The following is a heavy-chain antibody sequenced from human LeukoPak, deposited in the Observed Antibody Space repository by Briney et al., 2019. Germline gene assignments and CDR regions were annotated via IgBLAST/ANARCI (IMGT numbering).Heavy chain of an antibody. V-gene: IGHV3-30*02. J-gene: IGHJ4*02. CDR2: IRYDGSNK. CDR1: GFTFSSYG. CDR3: AKERDTAMVTIDY. D-gene: IGHD5-18*01. Sequence: PGGSLRLSCAASGFTFSSYGMHWVRQAPGKGLEWVAFIRYDGSNKYYADSVKGRFTISRDNSKNTLYLQMISLRAEDTAVYYCAKERDTAMVTIDYWGQGTLVTVSS.